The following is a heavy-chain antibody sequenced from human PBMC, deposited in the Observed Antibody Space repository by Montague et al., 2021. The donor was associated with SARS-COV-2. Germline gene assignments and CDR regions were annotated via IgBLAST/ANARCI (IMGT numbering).Heavy chain of an antibody. Sequence: SLRLSCAASGFTFSNYAMHWVRQAPGKGLEWVAVISYDGSNKYYADSVKGRFTISRDNSKNTLYLQMNSLRAEDTAVYYCARDNGPIWFGESSLDYWGQGTLVTVSS. V-gene: IGHV3-30*04. CDR1: GFTFSNYA. CDR2: ISYDGSNK. CDR3: ARDNGPIWFGESSLDY. D-gene: IGHD3-10*01. J-gene: IGHJ4*02.